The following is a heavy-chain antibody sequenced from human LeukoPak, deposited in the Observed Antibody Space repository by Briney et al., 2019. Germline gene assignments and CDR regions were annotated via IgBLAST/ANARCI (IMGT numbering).Heavy chain of an antibody. D-gene: IGHD5-24*01. CDR1: GFTFSSSV. CDR2: IGTSGDST. J-gene: IGHJ4*02. V-gene: IGHV3-23*01. Sequence: PGRSLRLSCAASGFTFSSSVMSWVRQAPGKGLEWLSVIGTSGDSTNYAESVKGRFTISRDNSKNTLYLQMNSLRAEDTAVYYCAKMASHYYDYRGQGTLVTVSS. CDR3: AKMASHYYDY.